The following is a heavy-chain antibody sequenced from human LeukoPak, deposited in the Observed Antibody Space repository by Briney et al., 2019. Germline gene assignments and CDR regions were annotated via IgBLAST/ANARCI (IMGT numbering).Heavy chain of an antibody. D-gene: IGHD1-26*01. CDR2: INPNSGGT. V-gene: IGHV1-2*02. Sequence: GASVKVSRKASRYTFTGYYMHWVRQAPGPGVEGMGWINPNSGGTNYAQKLQGGVTMTSDTSTSTAYMELRRLRSDETAVDYCAEGIVPPGGGGDAFDIWGQGTMVTVSS. J-gene: IGHJ3*02. CDR3: AEGIVPPGGGGDAFDI. CDR1: RYTFTGYY.